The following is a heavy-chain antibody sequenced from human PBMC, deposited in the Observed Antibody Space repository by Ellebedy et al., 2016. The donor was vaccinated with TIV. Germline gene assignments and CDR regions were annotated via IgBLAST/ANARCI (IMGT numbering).Heavy chain of an antibody. CDR1: GHSFSNYW. Sequence: TVSCKGSGHSFSNYWIAWVRQLPGKAPEWMGIIYPSDSDTRYSPSLQGQVTISADRSINTAYLQWSSLKASDTAIYYCARQGSDGMDVWGQGTTVTVS. J-gene: IGHJ6*02. D-gene: IGHD2-15*01. CDR3: ARQGSDGMDV. CDR2: IYPSDSDT. V-gene: IGHV5-51*01.